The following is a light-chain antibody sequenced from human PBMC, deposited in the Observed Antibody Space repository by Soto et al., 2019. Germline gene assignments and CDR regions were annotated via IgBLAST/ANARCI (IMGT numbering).Light chain of an antibody. CDR3: QQYSRSPWT. CDR2: AVS. V-gene: IGKV3-20*01. J-gene: IGKJ1*01. CDR1: QSITSNY. Sequence: EIVLTQSPGTLSLSPGERATLSCRASQSITSNYLAWYQQKPGQAPRLLVYAVSGRPNGIPDRFSGSGSGTDFTLTISSLQSEDFALYYCQQYSRSPWTFGQGTKLEIK.